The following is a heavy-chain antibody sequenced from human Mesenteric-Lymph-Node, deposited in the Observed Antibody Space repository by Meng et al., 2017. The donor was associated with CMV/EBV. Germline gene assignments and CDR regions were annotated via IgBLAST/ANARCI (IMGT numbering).Heavy chain of an antibody. V-gene: IGHV3-20*04. CDR2: INWNGGST. Sequence: GESLKISCAASGFTFDDYAISWVRQGPGKGLEWVSGINWNGGSTGYADSVKGRFTISRDNAKNSLYLQMNNLRAEDTALYYCAREMGGLPDGMDVWGQGTTVTVSS. CDR1: GFTFDDYA. CDR3: AREMGGLPDGMDV. D-gene: IGHD3-16*01. J-gene: IGHJ6*02.